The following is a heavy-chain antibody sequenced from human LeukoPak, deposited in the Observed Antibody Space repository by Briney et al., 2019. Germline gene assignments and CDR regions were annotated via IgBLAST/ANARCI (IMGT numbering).Heavy chain of an antibody. CDR1: GYTFTSYG. D-gene: IGHD3-10*01. V-gene: IGHV1-18*01. J-gene: IGHJ6*02. CDR3: ARDGSGSYYRWNYYYGMDV. Sequence: ASVTVSCKASGYTFTSYGISWVRQAPGQGLEWMGWISAYNGNTNYAQKLQGRVTMTTDTSTSTAYMELRSLRSDDTAVYYCARDGSGSYYRWNYYYGMDVWGQGTTVTVSS. CDR2: ISAYNGNT.